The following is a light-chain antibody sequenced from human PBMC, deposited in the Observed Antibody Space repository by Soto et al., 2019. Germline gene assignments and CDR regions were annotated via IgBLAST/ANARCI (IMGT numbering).Light chain of an antibody. CDR3: QQRSNWPPIT. V-gene: IGKV3-11*01. J-gene: IGKJ5*01. CDR2: GTS. CDR1: QSVSRSN. Sequence: EIVLTQSPDTLSLSPGERATVSCRASQSVSRSNLAWYQHKPGQAPRLLIYGTSNRATGIPARFSGSGSGTDFTLTISSLEPEDFAVYYCQQRSNWPPITFGQGTRLEIK.